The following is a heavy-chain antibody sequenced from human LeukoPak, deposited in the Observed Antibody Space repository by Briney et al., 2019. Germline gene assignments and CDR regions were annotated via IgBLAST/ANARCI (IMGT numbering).Heavy chain of an antibody. CDR3: ARESLAARRIDY. D-gene: IGHD6-6*01. Sequence: SETLSLTCTVSGGSISSYYWSWIRQPPGKGLEWIGFIYQSGSTYYNPSLRSRVTMSIDGSKNQFSLKVNSVTAADTAVYYCARESLAARRIDYWGQGTLVTVSS. CDR1: GGSISSYY. CDR2: IYQSGST. J-gene: IGHJ4*02. V-gene: IGHV4-59*12.